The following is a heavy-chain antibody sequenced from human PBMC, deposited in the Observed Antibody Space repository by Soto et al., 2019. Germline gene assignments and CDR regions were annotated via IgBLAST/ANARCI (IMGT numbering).Heavy chain of an antibody. CDR3: AKDFLGVVPDAFDI. D-gene: IGHD3-16*01. CDR1: GFTFSSFA. Sequence: EMQLLESGGGLVQPGGSLRLSCAATGFTFSSFAMTWVRQAPGRGLEWVSGVRGSGDITSYANSVKGRFTISRDNSKNTLYLQMNSLRADATALYYCAKDFLGVVPDAFDIWGQGTMVTVSS. CDR2: VRGSGDIT. J-gene: IGHJ3*02. V-gene: IGHV3-23*01.